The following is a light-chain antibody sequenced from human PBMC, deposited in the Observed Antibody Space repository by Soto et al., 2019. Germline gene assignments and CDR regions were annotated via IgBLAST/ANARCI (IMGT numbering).Light chain of an antibody. CDR3: QQYNNWPRT. J-gene: IGKJ1*01. V-gene: IGKV3-15*01. CDR2: DSS. Sequence: VLTQFPATLSLSPGERATLSCRASQSVRGNLAWYQQKPGQAPRLLIYDSSTRAAGIPLRFSGSGSGTEFTLTISSLQSEDFAVYYCQQYNNWPRTFGQGTKVDI. CDR1: QSVRGN.